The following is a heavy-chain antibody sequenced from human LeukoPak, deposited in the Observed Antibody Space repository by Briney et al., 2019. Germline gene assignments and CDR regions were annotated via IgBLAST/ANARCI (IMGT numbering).Heavy chain of an antibody. CDR3: ATTSIDSSGYRNAFDI. V-gene: IGHV4-31*03. CDR1: DGSISSGGHY. CDR2: IYYSGAT. D-gene: IGHD3-22*01. J-gene: IGHJ3*02. Sequence: PSETLSLTCTVSDGSISSGGHYWTWIRQHPGKGLEWIGYIYYSGATYYNPSLKSRVSISVDTSKNQFSLKLSSVTAADTAVYYCATTSIDSSGYRNAFDIWGQGTMVTVSS.